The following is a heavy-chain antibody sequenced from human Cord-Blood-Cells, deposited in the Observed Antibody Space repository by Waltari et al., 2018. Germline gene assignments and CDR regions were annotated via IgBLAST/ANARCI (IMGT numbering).Heavy chain of an antibody. CDR2: IHPNSGGK. CDR3: ARDRYSSWYYFDY. CDR1: GYTFTGHY. D-gene: IGHD6-13*01. V-gene: IGHV1-2*02. Sequence: QVQLVQSGAEVKKPGASVKVSCKAAGYTFTGHYMPWVLKAPGKGLEWMGLIHPNSGGKNNAQKFQGKVTMTRDTSISTAYMELSRLRSDDTAVYYCARDRYSSWYYFDYWGQGTLVTVSS. J-gene: IGHJ4*02.